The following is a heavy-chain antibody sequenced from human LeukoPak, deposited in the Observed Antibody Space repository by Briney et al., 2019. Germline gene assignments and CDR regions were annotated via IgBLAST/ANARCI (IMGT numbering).Heavy chain of an antibody. CDR3: AKAYCSGGSRYSDYYYGMDV. Sequence: PGGSLRLSCAASGFTFSSYAMSWVRQAPGKGLEWVSAISGSGGSTYYADSVKGRFTISRDNSKNTLYLQMNSLRAEDTAVYYCAKAYCSGGSRYSDYYYGMDVWGQGTTVTVSS. CDR1: GFTFSSYA. J-gene: IGHJ6*02. V-gene: IGHV3-23*01. D-gene: IGHD2-15*01. CDR2: ISGSGGST.